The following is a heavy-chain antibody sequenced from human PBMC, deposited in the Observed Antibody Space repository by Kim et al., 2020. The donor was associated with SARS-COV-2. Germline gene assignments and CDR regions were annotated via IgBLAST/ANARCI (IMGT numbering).Heavy chain of an antibody. Sequence: SETLSLTCTVSGGSISSSSYYWGWIRQPPGKGLEWIGSIYYSGSTYYNPSLKSRVTISVDTSKNQFSLKLSSVTAADTAVYYYARDGSVVVVARSMDVWGQGTTVTVSS. D-gene: IGHD2-15*01. CDR2: IYYSGST. J-gene: IGHJ6*02. V-gene: IGHV4-39*07. CDR1: GGSISSSSYY. CDR3: ARDGSVVVVARSMDV.